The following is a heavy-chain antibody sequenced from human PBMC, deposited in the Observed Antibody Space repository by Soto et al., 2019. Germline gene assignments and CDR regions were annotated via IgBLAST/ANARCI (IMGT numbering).Heavy chain of an antibody. CDR3: AREGGLELPDAFDI. Sequence: GASVKVPCKASGYTFTSYAMHWVRQAPGQRLEWMGWINAGNGNTKYSQKFQGRVTITRDTSASTAYMELSSLRSEDTAVYYCAREGGLELPDAFDIWGQGTMVTVSS. D-gene: IGHD1-7*01. V-gene: IGHV1-3*01. CDR1: GYTFTSYA. J-gene: IGHJ3*02. CDR2: INAGNGNT.